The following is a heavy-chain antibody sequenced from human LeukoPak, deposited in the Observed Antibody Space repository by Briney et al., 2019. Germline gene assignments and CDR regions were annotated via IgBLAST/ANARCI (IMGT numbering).Heavy chain of an antibody. V-gene: IGHV1-18*01. CDR1: GYTFTNYG. CDR3: ARGGLWFGELLNSNWFDP. D-gene: IGHD3-10*01. J-gene: IGHJ5*02. Sequence: ASVKVSCKASGYTFTNYGISWVRQAPGQGLEWMGWISAYNGNTNYAQKLQGRVTMTTDTSTTTAYMELRSLRSDDTAVYYCARGGLWFGELLNSNWFDPWGQGTLVTVSS. CDR2: ISAYNGNT.